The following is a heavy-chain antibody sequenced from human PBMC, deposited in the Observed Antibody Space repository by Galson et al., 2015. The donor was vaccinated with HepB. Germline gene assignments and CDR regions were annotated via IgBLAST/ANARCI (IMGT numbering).Heavy chain of an antibody. J-gene: IGHJ4*02. V-gene: IGHV3-11*01. CDR2: ISSPGTIM. Sequence: SLRLSCAASGFSFSDHYMSWIRQAPGKGLEWVSYISSPGTIMYHAESVKGRFTISRDNAKNSLSLQMNSLRAEDTAVYYCARVEYSSSSIRVDSWGQGTLVTVSS. CDR1: GFSFSDHY. D-gene: IGHD6-6*01. CDR3: ARVEYSSSSIRVDS.